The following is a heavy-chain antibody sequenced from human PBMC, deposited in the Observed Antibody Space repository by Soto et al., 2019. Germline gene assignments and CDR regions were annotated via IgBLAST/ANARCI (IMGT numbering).Heavy chain of an antibody. D-gene: IGHD6-19*01. V-gene: IGHV3-13*01. Sequence: PGGSMGISCAASGFTVRSYEMHWVRQATGKGLEWVSAIGTAGDTYYPGSVKGRFTISRENAKNSLYLQMNSLRAEDTAVYYCARSAGWYGYGMDVWGQGTTVTVSS. J-gene: IGHJ6*02. CDR2: IGTAGDT. CDR1: GFTVRSYE. CDR3: ARSAGWYGYGMDV.